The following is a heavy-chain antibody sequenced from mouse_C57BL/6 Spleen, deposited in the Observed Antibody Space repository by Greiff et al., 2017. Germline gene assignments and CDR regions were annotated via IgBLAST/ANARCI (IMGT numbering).Heavy chain of an antibody. V-gene: IGHV1-80*01. CDR1: GYAFSSYW. J-gene: IGHJ2*01. D-gene: IGHD3-3*01. CDR3: ARWGTLED. CDR2: IYPGGGDT. Sequence: VQLQQSGAELVKPGASVKISCKASGYAFSSYWMNWVKQRPGQGLEWIGHIYPGGGDTNYNGKFKGKATLTADKSSSTAYIQLSSLTSEDSAVYCCARWGTLEDWGKGTTLTVST.